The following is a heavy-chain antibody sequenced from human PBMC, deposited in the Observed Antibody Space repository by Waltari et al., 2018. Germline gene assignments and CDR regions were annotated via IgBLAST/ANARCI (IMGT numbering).Heavy chain of an antibody. V-gene: IGHV3-21*01. CDR3: AREGGDYLGG. D-gene: IGHD4-17*01. Sequence: EVQLVESGGGLVKPGGSLRLSCAASGFTFSSYSMNWVRQAPGKGLEWVSSISRSSSYIYYADSVKGRFTIARDNAKNSLYLQMNSLRAEDTAVYYCAREGGDYLGGWGQGTLVTVSS. J-gene: IGHJ4*02. CDR2: ISRSSSYI. CDR1: GFTFSSYS.